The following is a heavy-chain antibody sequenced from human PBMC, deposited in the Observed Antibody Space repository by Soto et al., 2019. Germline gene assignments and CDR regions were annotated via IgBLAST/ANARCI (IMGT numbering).Heavy chain of an antibody. Sequence: QVQLMQSGAEVKNPGASVKVSCKASGYTFTSYDINWVRQATGQGLEWMGWMNPNNGNTGYAQKFQGRVTMTRNTSISTAYMELSSLRSEDTAVYYCARQYYDFWSGYNYGMDVWGQGTTVTVSS. V-gene: IGHV1-8*01. J-gene: IGHJ6*02. D-gene: IGHD3-3*01. CDR2: MNPNNGNT. CDR1: GYTFTSYD. CDR3: ARQYYDFWSGYNYGMDV.